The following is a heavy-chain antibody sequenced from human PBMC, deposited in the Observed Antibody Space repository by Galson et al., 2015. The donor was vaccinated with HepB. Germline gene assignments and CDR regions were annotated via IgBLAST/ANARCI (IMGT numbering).Heavy chain of an antibody. CDR3: AKDLVGGGPRYFDY. CDR2: IRGSGGST. Sequence: SLRHSCAAAGFAFNSSAMSRARQAPGKGLEWVSAIRGSGGSTYYADSVKGRFTVSRDNSKSTLYLPMNSREAEDTAVYYCAKDLVGGGPRYFDYWGQGTLVTVSS. V-gene: IGHV3-23*01. CDR1: GFAFNSSA. D-gene: IGHD1-26*01. J-gene: IGHJ4*02.